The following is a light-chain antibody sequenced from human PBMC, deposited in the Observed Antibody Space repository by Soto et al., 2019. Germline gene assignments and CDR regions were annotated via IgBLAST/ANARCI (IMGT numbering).Light chain of an antibody. CDR3: QVWDTGSDHPV. J-gene: IGLJ2*01. CDR2: YDS. V-gene: IGLV3-21*04. CDR1: NIGDKN. Sequence: SYELTQPPSVSVAPGQTATITCGGTNIGDKNVHCYQQRPGQAPVLVIYYDSGRPSGISERFSGSNSANTATLTISRVEAGDEADYCCQVWDTGSDHPVFGGGTKLTVL.